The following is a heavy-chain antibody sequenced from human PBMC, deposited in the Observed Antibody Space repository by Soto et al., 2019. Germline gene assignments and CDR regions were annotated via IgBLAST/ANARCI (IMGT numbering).Heavy chain of an antibody. D-gene: IGHD6-13*01. Sequence: QVQLVESGGGVVQPGRSLRLSCAASGFTFNTYGIHWVRQAPGKGLEWGAVISYDGSNKYYADSVKGRFTTSRDNSKNTLYLQMTSLRAEHTAVYYCAKEASGTAFDYWGQGTLVTVSS. CDR1: GFTFNTYG. CDR2: ISYDGSNK. CDR3: AKEASGTAFDY. V-gene: IGHV3-30*18. J-gene: IGHJ4*02.